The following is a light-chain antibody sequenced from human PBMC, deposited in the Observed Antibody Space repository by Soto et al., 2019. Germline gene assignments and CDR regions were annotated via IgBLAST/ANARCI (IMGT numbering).Light chain of an antibody. CDR1: QSIGSW. CDR3: QQFDSYPRT. Sequence: DIQMTQSPSTLSASVGDRVTITCRASQSIGSWLAWYHEKPGKAPHLLLFDASALGRGVPSRFSGRGSVTEFSLTISSLQPEDCATYSCQQFDSYPRTFGQGTKVEIK. CDR2: DAS. V-gene: IGKV1-5*01. J-gene: IGKJ1*01.